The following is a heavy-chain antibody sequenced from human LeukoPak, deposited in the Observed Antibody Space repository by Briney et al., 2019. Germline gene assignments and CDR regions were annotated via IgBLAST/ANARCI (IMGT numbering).Heavy chain of an antibody. J-gene: IGHJ2*01. Sequence: PSQTLSLTCTVSGGSISSGSYYWSWIRQPAGKGLEWIGRIYTSGRTYYIPSLKSRVSTSVDTSKNQLSMRLTSVTAADTAVYYCARAHSGLAYFDLWGRGTLVTVSS. D-gene: IGHD6-19*01. CDR3: ARAHSGLAYFDL. V-gene: IGHV4-61*02. CDR2: IYTSGRT. CDR1: GGSISSGSYY.